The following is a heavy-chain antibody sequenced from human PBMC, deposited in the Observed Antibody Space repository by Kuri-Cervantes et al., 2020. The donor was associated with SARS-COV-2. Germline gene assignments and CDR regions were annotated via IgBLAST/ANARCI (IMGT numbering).Heavy chain of an antibody. J-gene: IGHJ6*02. V-gene: IGHV3-30*02. Sequence: GGSLRLSCAASGFTFSSYGMHWVRQAPGKGLEWVAFIRYDGSNKYYADSVKGRFTISRDNAKNTVYVQMNSLRAEDTAVYYCARGGGGLISYGLDVWGQGTTVTVSS. CDR3: ARGGGGLISYGLDV. D-gene: IGHD2-8*01. CDR1: GFTFSSYG. CDR2: IRYDGSNK.